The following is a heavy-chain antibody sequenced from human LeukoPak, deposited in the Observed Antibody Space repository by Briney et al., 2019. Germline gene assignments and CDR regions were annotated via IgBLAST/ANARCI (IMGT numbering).Heavy chain of an antibody. D-gene: IGHD5-18*01. CDR3: AKEYSYGPNFDY. V-gene: IGHV3-73*01. CDR2: IGSKANSYAT. Sequence: PGGSLKLSCAASGFTFSGSAMHWVRQASGKGLEWVGRIGSKANSYATAYAASVKGRFTISRDNSKNTLYLQMNSLRAEDTAVYYCAKEYSYGPNFDYWGQGTLVTVSS. CDR1: GFTFSGSA. J-gene: IGHJ4*02.